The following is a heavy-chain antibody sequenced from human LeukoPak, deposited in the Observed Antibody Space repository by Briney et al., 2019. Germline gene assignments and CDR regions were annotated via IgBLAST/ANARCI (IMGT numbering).Heavy chain of an antibody. CDR2: IYHSGST. V-gene: IGHV4-4*02. J-gene: IGHJ5*02. Sequence: SGTLSLTCAVSGGSISSSNWWSWVRQPPGKRLEWIGEIYHSGSTYYNPSLKSRVTISVDTSKNQFSLKLSSVTAADTAVYYCARVGYSNPSDLWGQGTLVTVSS. CDR1: GGSISSSNW. CDR3: ARVGYSNPSDL. D-gene: IGHD5-12*01.